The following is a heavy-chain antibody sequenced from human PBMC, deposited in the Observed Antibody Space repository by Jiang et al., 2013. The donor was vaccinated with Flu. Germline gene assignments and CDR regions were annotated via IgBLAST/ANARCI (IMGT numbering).Heavy chain of an antibody. D-gene: IGHD3-16*02. CDR1: GYTLTELS. V-gene: IGHV1-24*01. CDR3: ATDIPMITFGGVIVRDNYYFDY. CDR2: FDPEDGET. Sequence: EVKKPGASVKVSCKVSGYTLTELSMHWVRQAPGKGLEWMGGFDPEDGETIYAQKFQGRVTMTEDTSTDTAYMELSSLRSEDTAVYYCATDIPMITFGGVIVRDNYYFDYWGQGTLVTVSS. J-gene: IGHJ4*02.